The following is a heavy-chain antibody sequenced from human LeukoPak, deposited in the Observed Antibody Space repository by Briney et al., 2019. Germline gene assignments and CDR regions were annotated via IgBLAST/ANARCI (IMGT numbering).Heavy chain of an antibody. CDR3: ARGTNFDY. Sequence: SSETLSLTCTVSGGPISSYYWSWIRQPPGKGLEWIGYIYYSGSTNYNPSLKSRVTISVDTSKNQFSLKLSSVTAADTAVYYCARGTNFDYWGQGTLVTVSS. J-gene: IGHJ4*02. CDR2: IYYSGST. V-gene: IGHV4-59*08. CDR1: GGPISSYY.